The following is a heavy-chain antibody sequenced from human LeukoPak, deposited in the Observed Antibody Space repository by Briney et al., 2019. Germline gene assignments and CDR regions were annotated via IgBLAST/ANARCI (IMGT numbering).Heavy chain of an antibody. CDR3: ARGDIVVLPAGIPHNWFDP. D-gene: IGHD2-2*02. CDR2: INPNSGGT. Sequence: SVKVSFKASGYSFTGYYIHWVRQAPGQGLEWMGWINPNSGGTNYAQKFQGRVTMTRDTSISTAYMELSRLRSDDTAVYYCARGDIVVLPAGIPHNWFDPWGQGTLVTVSS. CDR1: GYSFTGYY. V-gene: IGHV1-2*02. J-gene: IGHJ5*02.